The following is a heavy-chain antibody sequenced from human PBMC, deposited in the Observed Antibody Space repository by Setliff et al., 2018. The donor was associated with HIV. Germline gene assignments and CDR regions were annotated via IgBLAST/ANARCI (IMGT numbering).Heavy chain of an antibody. CDR1: GDSINTHY. CDR2: TSTGGPT. J-gene: IGHJ4*02. Sequence: SETLSLTCTVSGDSINTHYWSWLRQPAGKRLGWIGRTSTGGPTNPSFESRVTMSEDTSRNQVSLKLTSVTAADTAIYYCVRGGGEHYSLFSGYYTPWGDFWGQGTLVTVSS. V-gene: IGHV4-4*07. D-gene: IGHD3-3*01. CDR3: VRGGGEHYSLFSGYYTPWGDF.